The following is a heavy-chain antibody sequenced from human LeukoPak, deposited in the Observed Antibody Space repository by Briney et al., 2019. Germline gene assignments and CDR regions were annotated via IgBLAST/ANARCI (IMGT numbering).Heavy chain of an antibody. CDR2: INWNGGST. D-gene: IGHD3-10*01. J-gene: IGHJ6*03. CDR3: ATSSGSYYKPLNYYYYYMDV. CDR1: GFTFDDYG. V-gene: IGHV3-20*04. Sequence: AGGSLRLSCAASGFTFDDYGMSWVRQAPGKGLEWVSGINWNGGSTGYADSVKGRFTISRDNAKNSLYLQMNSLRAEDTALYYCATSSGSYYKPLNYYYYYMDVWGKGTTVTVSS.